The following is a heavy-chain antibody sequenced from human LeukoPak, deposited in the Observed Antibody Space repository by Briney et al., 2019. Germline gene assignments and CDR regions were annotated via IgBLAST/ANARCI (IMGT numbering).Heavy chain of an antibody. D-gene: IGHD5-12*01. V-gene: IGHV3-30*02. Sequence: GGSLRLSCAASGFTFSSYGMHWVRQAPGKGLEWVAFIRYDGSNKYYADSVKGRFTISRDNSKNTLYLQTNSLRAEDTAVYYCARDWLNYFDYWGQGTLVTVSS. CDR2: IRYDGSNK. J-gene: IGHJ4*02. CDR1: GFTFSSYG. CDR3: ARDWLNYFDY.